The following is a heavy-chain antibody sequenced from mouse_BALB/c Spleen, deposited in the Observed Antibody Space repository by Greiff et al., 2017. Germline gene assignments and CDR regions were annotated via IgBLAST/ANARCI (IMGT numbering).Heavy chain of an antibody. CDR1: GYTFTSYY. CDR2: INPSNGGT. CDR3: TRGWLLHYFDY. D-gene: IGHD2-3*01. Sequence: VQLQQSGAELVKPGASVKLSCKASGYTFTSYYMYWVKQRPGQGLEWIGEINPSNGGTNFNEKFKSKATLTVDKSSSTAYMQLSSLTSEDSAVYYCTRGWLLHYFDYWGQGTTLTVSS. J-gene: IGHJ2*01. V-gene: IGHV1S81*02.